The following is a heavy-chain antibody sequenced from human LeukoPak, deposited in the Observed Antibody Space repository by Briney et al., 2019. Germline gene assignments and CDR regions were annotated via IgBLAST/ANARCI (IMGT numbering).Heavy chain of an antibody. CDR1: GGSFSGYY. V-gene: IGHV4-34*01. CDR2: INHSGST. Sequence: PSETLSLTCAVYGGSFSGYYWSWIRQPPGKGLEWIGEINHSGSTNYNPSLKSRVTISVDTSKNQFSLELSSVTAADTAVYYCARNRGSYFYYGMDVWGQGTTVTVSS. CDR3: ARNRGSYFYYGMDV. J-gene: IGHJ6*02. D-gene: IGHD1-26*01.